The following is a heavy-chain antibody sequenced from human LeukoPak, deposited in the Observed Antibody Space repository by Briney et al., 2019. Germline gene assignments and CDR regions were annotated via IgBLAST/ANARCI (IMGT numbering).Heavy chain of an antibody. CDR1: GFTFNDYA. CDR2: ISGDGGST. CDR3: ATDCSGNRCYSL. Sequence: PGGSLRLSCAVSGFTFNDYAMNWVRQAPGKGLEWVSFISGDGGSTYYAGSVKGRFTISRDNSRNSLYLQMNSLRLGDTALYYCATDCSGNRCYSLWGQGTLVTVSS. D-gene: IGHD2-15*01. V-gene: IGHV3-43*02. J-gene: IGHJ4*02.